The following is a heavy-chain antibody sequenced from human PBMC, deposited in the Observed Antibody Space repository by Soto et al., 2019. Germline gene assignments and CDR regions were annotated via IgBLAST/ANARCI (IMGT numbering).Heavy chain of an antibody. CDR3: ARREVVTTFGAFEL. CDR1: GGSISGFY. Sequence: QVQLQESGPGLVKPSETLSLTYTVSGGSISGFYWAWVRQAPGKGLEWLAYTYYSGGDNYGSAYYNPSLKSRVTLSRATSNNQFSLRLSSVTAADTAVYYCARREVVTTFGAFELWGQGTKVTVSS. CDR2: TYYSGGDNYGSA. J-gene: IGHJ3*01. D-gene: IGHD4-17*01. V-gene: IGHV4-59*08.